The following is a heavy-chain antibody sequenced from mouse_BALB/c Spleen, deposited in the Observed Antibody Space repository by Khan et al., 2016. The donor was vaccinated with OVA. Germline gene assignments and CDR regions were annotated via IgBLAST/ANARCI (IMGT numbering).Heavy chain of an antibody. V-gene: IGHV1-7*01. Sequence: QIQLVQSGAELAKPGASVKLSCKASGYTFINYWMNWVKQRPGQGLEWIGYINPTTGYPEYNLKFKDKATLTADKSSSTAHMQLSSLTSEDSAVYYCARRGLRWDFDYWGQGTTLTVSS. CDR2: INPTTGYP. CDR1: GYTFINYW. D-gene: IGHD1-1*01. J-gene: IGHJ2*01. CDR3: ARRGLRWDFDY.